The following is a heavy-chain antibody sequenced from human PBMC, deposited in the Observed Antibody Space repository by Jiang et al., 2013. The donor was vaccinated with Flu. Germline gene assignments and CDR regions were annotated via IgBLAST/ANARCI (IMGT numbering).Heavy chain of an antibody. Sequence: GPGLVKPSQTLSLNCTVSGGSVSSGDFYWSWIRQPPGKGLEWLGNIYYSGTTYYNPSLKSRVTISVDTSVNQFSLKLSSVTAADTAVYYCARGGYGDYIDDYWGQGTLVTVSS. CDR2: IYYSGTT. J-gene: IGHJ4*02. V-gene: IGHV4-30-4*01. D-gene: IGHD4-17*01. CDR3: ARGGYGDYIDDY. CDR1: GGSVSSGDFY.